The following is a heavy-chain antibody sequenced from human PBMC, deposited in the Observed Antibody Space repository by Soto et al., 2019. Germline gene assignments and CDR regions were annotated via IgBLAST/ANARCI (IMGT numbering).Heavy chain of an antibody. J-gene: IGHJ6*02. Sequence: GWIRQPPGKALEWLALIYWNDDKRYSPSLKSRLTITKDTSKNQVVLTMTNMDPVDTATYYCARRSIYSNSKPYYYYYGMDVWGQGTTVTVSS. CDR2: IYWNDDK. D-gene: IGHD4-4*01. V-gene: IGHV2-5*01. CDR3: ARRSIYSNSKPYYYYYGMDV.